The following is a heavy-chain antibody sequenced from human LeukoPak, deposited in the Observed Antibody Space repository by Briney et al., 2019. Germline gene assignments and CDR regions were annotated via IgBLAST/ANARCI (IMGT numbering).Heavy chain of an antibody. D-gene: IGHD1-1*01. Sequence: PSEALSLTCAVYGGSFSGYYWTLIRQSPGKGLEWIGEISHTGLTGSNPSLKSRVTIFVDSSKKQFSLRMTSVTAADTGVYYCARVPDITARPCDTWGPGTLVTVSS. CDR2: ISHTGLT. V-gene: IGHV4-34*01. CDR3: ARVPDITARPCDT. CDR1: GGSFSGYY. J-gene: IGHJ5*02.